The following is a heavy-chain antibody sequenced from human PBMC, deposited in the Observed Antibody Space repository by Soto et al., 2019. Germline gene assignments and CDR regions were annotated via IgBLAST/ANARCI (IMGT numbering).Heavy chain of an antibody. CDR2: ISSSSSYI. CDR1: GFTFSSYS. D-gene: IGHD6-13*01. V-gene: IGHV3-21*01. J-gene: IGHJ4*02. CDR3: ARDGIAAAQPYYFDY. Sequence: PGGSLRLSCAASGFTFSSYSMNWVRQAPGKGLEWVSSISSSSSYIYYADSVKGRFTISRDNAKSSLYLQMNSLRAEDTAVYYCARDGIAAAQPYYFDYWGQGTLVTVS.